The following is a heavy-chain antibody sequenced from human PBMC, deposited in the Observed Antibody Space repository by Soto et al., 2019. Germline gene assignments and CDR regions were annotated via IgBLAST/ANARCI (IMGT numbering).Heavy chain of an antibody. CDR2: ISYDGSNK. CDR1: GFSFSSYA. Sequence: QVQLVESGGGVVQPGRSLRLSCAASGFSFSSYAMHWVRQAPGKGLEWVAVISYDGSNKYYADSVKGRFTISRDNSKNTLFRRMNSLRAEDTAVYYCAREHGDSGNTPHYWGQGTLVTVSS. J-gene: IGHJ4*02. V-gene: IGHV3-30-3*01. D-gene: IGHD4-17*01. CDR3: AREHGDSGNTPHY.